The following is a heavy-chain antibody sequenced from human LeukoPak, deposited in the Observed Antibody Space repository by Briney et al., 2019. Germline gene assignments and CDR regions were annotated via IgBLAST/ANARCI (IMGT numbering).Heavy chain of an antibody. Sequence: GASVKVSCKASGYTFTSYYMHWVRQGPGQGLEWMGIINPSGGRTNYAQKFQGRVTMTRDMSTSTVYMELSSLRSEDTAVYYCARGDGEAASLWENWFDPWGQGTLVTVPP. CDR3: ARGDGEAASLWENWFDP. D-gene: IGHD6-13*01. CDR2: INPSGGRT. J-gene: IGHJ5*02. CDR1: GYTFTSYY. V-gene: IGHV1-46*01.